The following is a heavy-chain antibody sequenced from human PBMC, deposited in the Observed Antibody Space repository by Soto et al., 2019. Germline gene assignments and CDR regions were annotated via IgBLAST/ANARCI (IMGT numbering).Heavy chain of an antibody. CDR1: GGTTISYT. CDR3: ALRTGNWNPLAD. D-gene: IGHD1-1*01. Sequence: QVQLVQPGAEVEKPGSSVKVSCKASGGTTISYTIIWVRQSPGQGLEWMGNIVPMIGKVDYAQKFQGRVTITADKSTRTVYMELSSLRSEDTAVYFCALRTGNWNPLADWGQGTLVTVSS. J-gene: IGHJ4*02. V-gene: IGHV1-69*02. CDR2: IVPMIGKV.